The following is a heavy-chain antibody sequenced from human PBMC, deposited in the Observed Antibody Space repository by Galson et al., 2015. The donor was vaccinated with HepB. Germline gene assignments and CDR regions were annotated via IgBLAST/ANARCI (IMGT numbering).Heavy chain of an antibody. V-gene: IGHV3-15*01. Sequence: SLRLSCAASGFTFSNAWMSWVRQAPGKGLEWVGRIRSKTDGGTTDYAAPVKGRFTISRDDSTNTLYLQMNSLKIEDTAVYYCTTDRYSGYVRDAFDIWGQGTMVTVSS. CDR1: GFTFSNAW. CDR2: IRSKTDGGTT. D-gene: IGHD5-12*01. CDR3: TTDRYSGYVRDAFDI. J-gene: IGHJ3*02.